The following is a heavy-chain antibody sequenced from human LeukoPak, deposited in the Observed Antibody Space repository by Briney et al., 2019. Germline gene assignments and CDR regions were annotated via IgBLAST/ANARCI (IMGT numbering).Heavy chain of an antibody. CDR2: IYYSGST. CDR1: GGSISSSSYY. V-gene: IGHV4-39*01. Sequence: SETLSLTCTVSGGSISSSSYYWGWIRHPPGKGLEWIGSIYYSGSTYYNPSLKSRVTISVDTSKNQFSLKLSSVTAADTAVYYCARMGAIAAASWGQGTLVTVSS. CDR3: ARMGAIAAAS. J-gene: IGHJ5*02. D-gene: IGHD6-13*01.